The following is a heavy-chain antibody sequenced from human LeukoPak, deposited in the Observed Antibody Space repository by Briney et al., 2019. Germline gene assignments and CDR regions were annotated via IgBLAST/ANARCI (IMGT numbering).Heavy chain of an antibody. CDR1: GFTFSSYA. CDR2: ISGSGGST. J-gene: IGHJ4*02. D-gene: IGHD7-27*01. Sequence: GGSLRLSCAASGFTFSSYAMSWVRQAPGKGLEWVSAISGSGGSTYYADSVKGRFTISRDNAKKLLFLQMNSLRAEDTAVYYCAREEGGRLGIDYYFDYWGQGTLVTVSS. V-gene: IGHV3-23*01. CDR3: AREEGGRLGIDYYFDY.